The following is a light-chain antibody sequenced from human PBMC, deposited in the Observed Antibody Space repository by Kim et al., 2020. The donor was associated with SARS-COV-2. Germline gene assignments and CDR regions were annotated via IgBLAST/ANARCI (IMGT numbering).Light chain of an antibody. CDR2: DVS. J-gene: IGLJ3*02. CDR1: SSDVGGYNY. V-gene: IGLV2-14*03. CDR3: SSYTSSSPRV. Sequence: QSALPPPSSVSGSPGQSITISCTGTSSDVGGYNYVSWYQQHPGKAPKLMIYDVSNRPSGVSNRFSGSKSGNTASLTISGLQAEDEADYYCSSYTSSSPRVFGGAPHLTVL.